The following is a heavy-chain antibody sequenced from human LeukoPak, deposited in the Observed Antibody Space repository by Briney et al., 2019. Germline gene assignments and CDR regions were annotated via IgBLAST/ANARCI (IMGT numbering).Heavy chain of an antibody. Sequence: SETLSLTCTVSGGSISSGDYYWSWIRQPPGKGLEWIGYIYYSGTTYYTPSLKSRITISVDTSKNQFSLRLSSVTAADTAVYYCARVRVLRYFDWLFAPNWFDLWGQGTLVTVSS. V-gene: IGHV4-30-4*01. CDR3: ARVRVLRYFDWLFAPNWFDL. J-gene: IGHJ5*02. CDR2: IYYSGTT. CDR1: GGSISSGDYY. D-gene: IGHD3-9*01.